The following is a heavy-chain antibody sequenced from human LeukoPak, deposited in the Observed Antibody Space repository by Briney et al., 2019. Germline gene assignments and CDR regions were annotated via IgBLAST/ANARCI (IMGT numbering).Heavy chain of an antibody. CDR3: ARDSGDWFDP. CDR2: IYYSGST. V-gene: IGHV4-31*03. J-gene: IGHJ5*02. Sequence: SQALSLTCTDSGGSITSGGYYCSWIRQHPGKGLEWIGYIYYSGSTYYNPSLKSRVTISVDTSKNQFSLKLTSVTAADTAVYYCARDSGDWFDPWGQGTLVTVSS. CDR1: GGSITSGGYY.